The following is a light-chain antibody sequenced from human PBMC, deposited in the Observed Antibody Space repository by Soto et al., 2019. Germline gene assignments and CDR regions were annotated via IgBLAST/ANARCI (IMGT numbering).Light chain of an antibody. CDR3: SSYPSSSTLYV. Sequence: QSVLTQPASVSGSPGQSITISCTGTSSDLGGYNYVSWYQQHPGKAPKLLIYDVSDRPSGVSNRFSGSKSGNTASLTISGLQAEDEADYYCSSYPSSSTLYVFGTGTKVTVL. V-gene: IGLV2-14*01. CDR2: DVS. J-gene: IGLJ1*01. CDR1: SSDLGGYNY.